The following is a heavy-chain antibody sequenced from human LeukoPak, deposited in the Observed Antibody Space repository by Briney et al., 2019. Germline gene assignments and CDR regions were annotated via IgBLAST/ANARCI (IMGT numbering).Heavy chain of an antibody. J-gene: IGHJ1*01. CDR2: ISAYNGNT. CDR3: ARDQIVVVPAAMDAEYFQH. Sequence: ASVKVSCKASGYTFTSYGISWVRQAPGQGLEWMGWISAYNGNTNYAQKLQGRVTMTTDTSTSTAYMELRSLRSDDTAVYYCARDQIVVVPAAMDAEYFQHWGQGTLVTVSS. V-gene: IGHV1-18*01. D-gene: IGHD2-2*01. CDR1: GYTFTSYG.